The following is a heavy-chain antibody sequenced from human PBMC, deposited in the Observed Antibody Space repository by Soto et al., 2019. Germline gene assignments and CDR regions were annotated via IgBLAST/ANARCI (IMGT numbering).Heavy chain of an antibody. J-gene: IGHJ4*02. CDR3: ARDFYPVAYFFDY. CDR2: VSGYNDKT. V-gene: IGHV1-18*04. CDR1: GYTFTNHG. D-gene: IGHD2-21*01. Sequence: ASVKVSCKASGYTFTNHGISWVRQAPGQGLEWVGWVSGYNDKTKSAQKFQGRVTTTTDTSTSTAYMELRSLRSDDTAVYYCARDFYPVAYFFDYWGQGTLVTVSS.